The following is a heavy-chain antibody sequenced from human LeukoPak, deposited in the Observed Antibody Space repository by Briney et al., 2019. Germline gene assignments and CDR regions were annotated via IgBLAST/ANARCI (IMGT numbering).Heavy chain of an antibody. Sequence: PSETLSLTCTVSGGSISSSSYYWGWIRQPPGKGLERIGSIYYSGSTYYNPSLKSRVTISVDTSKNQFSLKLSSVTAADTAVYYCATDLLMVYDGADYWGQGTLVTVSS. V-gene: IGHV4-39*01. J-gene: IGHJ4*02. CDR1: GGSISSSSYY. CDR3: ATDLLMVYDGADY. D-gene: IGHD2-8*01. CDR2: IYYSGST.